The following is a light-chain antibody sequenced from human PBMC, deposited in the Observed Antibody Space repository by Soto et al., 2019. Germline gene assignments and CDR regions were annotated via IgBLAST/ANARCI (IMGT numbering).Light chain of an antibody. V-gene: IGKV4-1*01. CDR3: QQYYSPFLT. Sequence: DIVMTQSPDPLAVSLGERATINCKSSQSVLYSPNNKNYLAWYQQKPGQPPKLLIYWASTRESGVPDRFSGSGSGTDFTLTISSLQAEDVAVYYCQQYYSPFLTFGGGTKVEIK. CDR2: WAS. J-gene: IGKJ4*01. CDR1: QSVLYSPNNKNY.